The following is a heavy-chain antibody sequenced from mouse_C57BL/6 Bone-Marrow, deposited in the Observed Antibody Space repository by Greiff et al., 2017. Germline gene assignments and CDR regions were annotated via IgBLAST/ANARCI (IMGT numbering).Heavy chain of an antibody. D-gene: IGHD1-1*01. CDR3: ARYYYGSRVAWFAY. CDR1: GYTFTSYW. J-gene: IGHJ3*01. CDR2: IYPGSGST. Sequence: QVQLKQPGAELVKPGASVKMSCKASGYTFTSYWITWVKQRPGQGLEWIGDIYPGSGSTNYNEKFKSKATLTVDTSSSTAYMQLSSLTSEDSAVYYCARYYYGSRVAWFAYWGQGTLVTVSA. V-gene: IGHV1-55*01.